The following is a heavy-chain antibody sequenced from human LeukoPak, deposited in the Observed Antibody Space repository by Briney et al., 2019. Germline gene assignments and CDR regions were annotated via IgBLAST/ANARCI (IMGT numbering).Heavy chain of an antibody. CDR3: ARGSPYYCSGGSCYSEDY. CDR1: GGSFSGYY. D-gene: IGHD2-15*01. Sequence: PSETLSLTCAVYGGSFSGYYWSWIRQPPGKGLEGIGEINHSGSTNYNPSLKSRVTISVDTSKNQFSLKLSSVTAADTAVYYCARGSPYYCSGGSCYSEDYWGQGTLVTVSS. CDR2: INHSGST. J-gene: IGHJ4*02. V-gene: IGHV4-34*01.